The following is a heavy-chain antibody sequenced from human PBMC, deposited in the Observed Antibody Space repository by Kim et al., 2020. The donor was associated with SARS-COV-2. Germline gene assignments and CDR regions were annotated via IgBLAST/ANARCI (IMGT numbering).Heavy chain of an antibody. CDR2: INHSGST. V-gene: IGHV4-34*01. CDR1: GGSFSGYY. D-gene: IGHD3-10*01. CDR3: ARGRDMRLLWFGELAP. Sequence: SETLSLTCAVYGGSFSGYYWSWIRQPPGKGLEWIGEINHSGSTNYNPSLKSRVTISVDTSKNQFSLKPSSVTAADTAVYYCARGRDMRLLWFGELAPWGQGTLVTVSS. J-gene: IGHJ5*02.